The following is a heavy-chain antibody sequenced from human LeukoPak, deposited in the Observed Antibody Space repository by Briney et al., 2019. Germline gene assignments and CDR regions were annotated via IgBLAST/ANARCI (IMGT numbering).Heavy chain of an antibody. CDR2: IYYSGST. CDR3: ASARWGSSSFDY. D-gene: IGHD7-27*01. Sequence: SETLSLTCTVSGGSLSSSSYYWGWIRQPPGKGLEWIGSIYYSGSTYYNPSLKSRVTISVDTSKNQFSLKLSSVTAADTAVYYCASARWGSSSFDYWGQGTLVTVSS. V-gene: IGHV4-39*07. J-gene: IGHJ4*02. CDR1: GGSLSSSSYY.